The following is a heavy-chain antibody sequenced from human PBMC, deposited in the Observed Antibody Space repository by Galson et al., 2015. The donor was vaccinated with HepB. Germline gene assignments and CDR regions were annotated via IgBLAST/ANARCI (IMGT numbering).Heavy chain of an antibody. CDR1: GFTFSSYW. J-gene: IGHJ3*02. Sequence: SLRLSCAASGFTFSSYWMHWVRQAPGKGLVWVSRINSDGSSTSYADSVKGRFTISRDNAKNTLYLQMNSLRAEDTAVYYCARVGDYPNAFDIWGQGTMVTVSS. V-gene: IGHV3-74*01. CDR3: ARVGDYPNAFDI. D-gene: IGHD2-21*02. CDR2: INSDGSST.